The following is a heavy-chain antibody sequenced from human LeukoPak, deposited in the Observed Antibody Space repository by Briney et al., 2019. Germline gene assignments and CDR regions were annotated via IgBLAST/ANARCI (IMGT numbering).Heavy chain of an antibody. V-gene: IGHV3-23*01. CDR3: AANRGYFSSTSCSPQFS. Sequence: PGGSLRLSCAASGFTFSSYAMSWVRQAPGKGLEWVSAISGSGGSTYYADSVKGRFTISRDNAKNSLYLQMNSLRAEDTALYYCAANRGYFSSTSCSPQFSWGQGTLVTVSS. CDR1: GFTFSSYA. D-gene: IGHD2-2*01. CDR2: ISGSGGST. J-gene: IGHJ4*02.